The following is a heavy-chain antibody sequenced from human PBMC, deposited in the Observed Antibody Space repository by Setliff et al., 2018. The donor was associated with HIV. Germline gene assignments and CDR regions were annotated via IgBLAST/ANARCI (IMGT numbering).Heavy chain of an antibody. CDR2: ISVHNDNS. V-gene: IGHV1-18*01. J-gene: IGHJ4*02. D-gene: IGHD4-4*01. CDR1: TNTFLNYG. Sequence: ASVKVSCKASTNTFLNYGISWVRQAPGQGLEWMGWISVHNDNSNYAQRFRDRVTMTTDTATSTVHMELRSLRSDDTAMYYCARDMDYSNPDYWGQGTLVTVSS. CDR3: ARDMDYSNPDY.